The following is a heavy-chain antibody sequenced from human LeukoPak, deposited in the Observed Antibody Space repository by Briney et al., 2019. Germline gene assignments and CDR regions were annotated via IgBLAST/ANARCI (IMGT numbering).Heavy chain of an antibody. CDR2: IIPILGIA. Sequence: SVTVSCKASGGTFSSYAISWVRQAPGQGLEWMGRIIPILGIANYAQKFQGRVTITADKSTSTAYMELSSLRSEDTAVYYCTRDADYGGTAGAFDYWGQGTLVTVSS. D-gene: IGHD4-23*01. CDR1: GGTFSSYA. CDR3: TRDADYGGTAGAFDY. V-gene: IGHV1-69*04. J-gene: IGHJ4*02.